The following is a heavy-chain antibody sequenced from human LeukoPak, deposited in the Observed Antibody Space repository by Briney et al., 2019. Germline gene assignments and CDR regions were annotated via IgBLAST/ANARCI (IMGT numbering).Heavy chain of an antibody. Sequence: PGGSLRLSCAASGFTFSSFSMNWVRQAPGKGLEWVSSISSSSSYIYYADSVKGRFTISRDNAKNSLYLQMNSLRAEDTAVYYCARDHYSSSWSDAFDIWGQGTMVTVSS. CDR2: ISSSSSYI. CDR3: ARDHYSSSWSDAFDI. J-gene: IGHJ3*02. V-gene: IGHV3-21*01. D-gene: IGHD6-13*01. CDR1: GFTFSSFS.